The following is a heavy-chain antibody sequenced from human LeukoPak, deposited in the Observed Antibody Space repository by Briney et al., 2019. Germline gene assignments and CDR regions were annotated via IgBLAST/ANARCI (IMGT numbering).Heavy chain of an antibody. V-gene: IGHV1-69*13. CDR1: VGTFSSYV. CDR3: ARVSLSGNYPIDY. Sequence: SVKVSCKACVGTFSSYVISWLRPAPGQELAWMGGIFPIFGTANYLQKFQGRVTITADESTSTAYMELSSLRSEDTAVYYCARVSLSGNYPIDYWGQGTLVTVSS. CDR2: IFPIFGTA. J-gene: IGHJ4*02. D-gene: IGHD3-22*01.